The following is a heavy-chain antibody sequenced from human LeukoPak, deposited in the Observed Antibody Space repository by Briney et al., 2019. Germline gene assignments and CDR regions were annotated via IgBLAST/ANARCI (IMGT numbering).Heavy chain of an antibody. CDR2: ISGSGGST. V-gene: IGHV3-23*01. Sequence: PGGSLRLSCAASGFTFSSYAMSWVRQAPGKGLEWVSAISGSGGSTYYADSVKGRFTISRDNSKNTLYLQMNSLRAEDTAVYYCAKDRLELMVRGSDDAFDIWGQGTMVTVSS. CDR3: AKDRLELMVRGSDDAFDI. CDR1: GFTFSSYA. D-gene: IGHD3-10*01. J-gene: IGHJ3*02.